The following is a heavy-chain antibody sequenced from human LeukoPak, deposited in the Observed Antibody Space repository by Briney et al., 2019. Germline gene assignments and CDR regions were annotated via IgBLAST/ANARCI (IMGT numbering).Heavy chain of an antibody. CDR1: GFSFSDYA. CDR2: ISGSGGST. V-gene: IGHV3-23*01. Sequence: GGSLRLSCAASGFSFSDYAMSWVRQAAGKGLEWVSGISGSGGSTYYADSVKGRFTISRDNSKNTLYLQMNSLRAEDTALYHCARYYYDSSGPGDSWGQGTLVTVSS. J-gene: IGHJ4*02. D-gene: IGHD3-22*01. CDR3: ARYYYDSSGPGDS.